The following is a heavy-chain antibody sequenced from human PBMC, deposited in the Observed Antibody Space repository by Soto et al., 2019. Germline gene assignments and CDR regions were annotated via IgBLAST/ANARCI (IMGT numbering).Heavy chain of an antibody. CDR2: ISYDGSNK. CDR1: GFTFSSYG. V-gene: IGHV3-30*18. CDR3: AKDGAASGWPYFDY. D-gene: IGHD6-19*01. J-gene: IGHJ4*02. Sequence: QVQLVESGGGVVQPGRSLRLSCAASGFTFSSYGMHWVRQAPGKGLEWVAVISYDGSNKYYADSVKRRFTISRDNSKNTLYLQMNSLRAEDTAVYYCAKDGAASGWPYFDYWGQGTLVTVSS.